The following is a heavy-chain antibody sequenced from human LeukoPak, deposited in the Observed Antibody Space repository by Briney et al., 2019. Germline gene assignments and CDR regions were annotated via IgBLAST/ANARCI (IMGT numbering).Heavy chain of an antibody. CDR2: IYYSGST. J-gene: IGHJ4*02. D-gene: IGHD3-22*01. CDR1: GGSISSYY. Sequence: SETLSLTCTVSGGSISSYYWSWIRQPPGKGLGWIGYIYYSGSTNYNPSLKSRLTLGVDTSKNQFSLKLSSVTAADTAVYYCASSDSSGYYDYWGQGTLVTVSS. V-gene: IGHV4-59*01. CDR3: ASSDSSGYYDY.